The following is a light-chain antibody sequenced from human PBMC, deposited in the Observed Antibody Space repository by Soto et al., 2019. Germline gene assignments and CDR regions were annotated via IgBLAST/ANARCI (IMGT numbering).Light chain of an antibody. Sequence: SLPVTLGQPASFPCRSSQSLVHSDGNTYLSWFHQRPGQSPRRLIYQVSDRDSGVPDRFSGSGSGTDFTLKISRVEAEDVGVYYCMQGTHWPYTFGQGTRLEIK. J-gene: IGKJ5*01. CDR3: MQGTHWPYT. V-gene: IGKV2-30*02. CDR2: QVS. CDR1: QSLVHSDGNTY.